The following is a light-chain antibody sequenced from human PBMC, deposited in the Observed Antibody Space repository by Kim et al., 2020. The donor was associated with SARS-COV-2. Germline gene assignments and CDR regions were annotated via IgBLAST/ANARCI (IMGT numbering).Light chain of an antibody. J-gene: IGKJ2*01. CDR1: QTVNNNF. Sequence: LSTEERATLSCRASQTVNNNFLAWYQQELGQAPRLLIDGAFTRATGIPDRFRGGRSGNDFTLTISRLEPEDFVVYFCQQYSSSPTFGQGTKLEI. CDR3: QQYSSSPT. V-gene: IGKV3-20*01. CDR2: GAF.